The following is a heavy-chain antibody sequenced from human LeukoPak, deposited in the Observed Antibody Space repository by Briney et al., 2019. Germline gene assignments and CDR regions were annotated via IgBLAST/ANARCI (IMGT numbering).Heavy chain of an antibody. CDR3: ARERSSSGGHNWFDP. V-gene: IGHV4-59*12. CDR1: GGSINTYY. CDR2: IYYTGVT. D-gene: IGHD4-23*01. Sequence: SETLSLTCTVSGGSINTYYWSWIRQPPGKGLEWIGRIYYTGVTSTNPFFRSRMSISVDTSKNQFSLNLTSVTAADAAVYYCARERSSSGGHNWFDPWGQGTLVTVSS. J-gene: IGHJ5*02.